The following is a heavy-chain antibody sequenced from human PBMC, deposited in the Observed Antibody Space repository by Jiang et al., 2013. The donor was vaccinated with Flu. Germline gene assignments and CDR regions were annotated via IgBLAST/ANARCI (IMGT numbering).Heavy chain of an antibody. V-gene: IGHV4-39*01. D-gene: IGHD3-22*01. Sequence: GSGLVKPSETLSLTCTVSGGSISSSSYYWGWIRQPPGKGLEWIGSIYYSGSTYYNPSLKSRVTISVDTSKNQFSLKLSPVTAADTAVYYCARGPYYDSSGYQPDAFDIWGQGTMVTVSS. CDR1: GGSISSSSYY. CDR3: ARGPYYDSSGYQPDAFDI. CDR2: IYYSGST. J-gene: IGHJ3*02.